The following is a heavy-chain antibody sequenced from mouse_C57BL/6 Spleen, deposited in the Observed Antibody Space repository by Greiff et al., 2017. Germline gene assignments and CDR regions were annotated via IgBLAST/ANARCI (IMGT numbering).Heavy chain of an antibody. CDR1: GFTFSSYA. CDR2: ISSGGDYI. J-gene: IGHJ3*01. CDR3: TRERGDVFAY. V-gene: IGHV5-9-1*02. Sequence: EVMLVESGEGLVKPGGSLKLSCAASGFTFSSYAMSWVRQTPEKRLEWVAYISSGGDYIYYADTVKGRFTISRDNARNTLYLQMSSLKSEDTAMYYCTRERGDVFAYWGQGTLVTVSA. D-gene: IGHD3-3*01.